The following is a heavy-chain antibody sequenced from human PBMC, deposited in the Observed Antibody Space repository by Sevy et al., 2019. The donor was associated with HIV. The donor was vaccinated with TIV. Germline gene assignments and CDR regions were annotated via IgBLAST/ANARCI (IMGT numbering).Heavy chain of an antibody. D-gene: IGHD5-18*01. Sequence: TLSITCTVSGGSISSGSYYWGWIRQPPGKGLEWIGTMYYDGSAYYNPSLQSRVSMSVDTSKNQFSLNLSSVTAADTAVYFCARGEDSAMIDYWGQGTLVTVSS. CDR3: ARGEDSAMIDY. J-gene: IGHJ4*02. V-gene: IGHV4-39*01. CDR2: MYYDGSA. CDR1: GGSISSGSYY.